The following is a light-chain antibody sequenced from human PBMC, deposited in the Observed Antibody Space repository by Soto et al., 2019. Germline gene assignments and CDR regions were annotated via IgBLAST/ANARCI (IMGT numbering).Light chain of an antibody. CDR1: QSISNY. J-gene: IGKJ1*01. V-gene: IGKV1-39*01. CDR2: AAS. Sequence: DIQMTQSPSSLSASVGDRVTITCRASQSISNYLNWYQQKPGKAPNFLIYAASSLQSGVPSRFSGSGSGTDFTLTISCLQPEDFATYYCQQSYSTPRTFGQGTKVEIK. CDR3: QQSYSTPRT.